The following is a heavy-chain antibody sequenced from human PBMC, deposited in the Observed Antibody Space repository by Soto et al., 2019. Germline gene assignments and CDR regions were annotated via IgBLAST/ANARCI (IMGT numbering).Heavy chain of an antibody. V-gene: IGHV3-23*01. Sequence: GGSLRLSCAASGFTFSTYSMNWVRQAPGKGLEWVSYISGSGSSIYYADSVKGRFTISRDNSKNTLYLQMNSLRAEDTAVYYCAKGLEDIVLVPAALGAFDIWGQGTMVTVSS. CDR2: ISGSGSSI. CDR1: GFTFSTYS. D-gene: IGHD2-2*01. CDR3: AKGLEDIVLVPAALGAFDI. J-gene: IGHJ3*02.